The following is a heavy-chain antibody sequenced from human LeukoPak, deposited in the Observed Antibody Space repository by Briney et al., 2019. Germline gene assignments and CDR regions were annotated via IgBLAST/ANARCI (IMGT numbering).Heavy chain of an antibody. CDR3: AKDMGWFGESSFDY. D-gene: IGHD3-10*01. CDR2: ISWNSGSI. Sequence: GRSLRLSCAASGFTFDDYAMHWVRQAPGKGLEWVSGISWNSGSIGYADSVKGRFTIPRDNAKNSLYLQMNSLRAEDTALYYCAKDMGWFGESSFDYWGQGTLVTVSS. J-gene: IGHJ4*02. CDR1: GFTFDDYA. V-gene: IGHV3-9*01.